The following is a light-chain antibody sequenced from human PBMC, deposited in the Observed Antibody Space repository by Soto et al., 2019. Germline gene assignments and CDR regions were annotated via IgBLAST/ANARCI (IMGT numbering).Light chain of an antibody. CDR1: QNIRND. J-gene: IGKJ5*01. CDR3: QQSYSTPPT. Sequence: IQLTQTPSSLSASVGDRVTISCRASQNIRNDLGWYQQRVGRAPRLLIYAASSLQSGVPSRLSGSGSGTDFTLTISSLQPEDFATYYCQQSYSTPPTFGQGTRLEI. V-gene: IGKV1-39*01. CDR2: AAS.